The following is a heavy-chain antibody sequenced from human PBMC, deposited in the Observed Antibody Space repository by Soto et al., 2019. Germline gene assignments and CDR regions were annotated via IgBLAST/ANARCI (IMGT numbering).Heavy chain of an antibody. D-gene: IGHD1-26*01. J-gene: IGHJ5*02. CDR1: GYTFTGYY. CDR3: ARELGGSPNWFDP. Sequence: GASVKVSCKASGYTFTGYYMHWVRQAPGQGLEWMGWINPNSGGTNYAQKFQGWVTMTRDTSISTAYMELSRLRSDDTAVYYCARELGGSPNWFDPWGHGTLVTVSS. V-gene: IGHV1-2*04. CDR2: INPNSGGT.